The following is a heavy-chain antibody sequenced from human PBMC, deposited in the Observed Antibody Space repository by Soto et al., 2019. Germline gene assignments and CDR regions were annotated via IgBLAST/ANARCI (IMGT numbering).Heavy chain of an antibody. Sequence: QIKLVQSGAEVKKPGASVRVSCMTSGYIFTTSAMHWVRLAPGQRLEWLGWINTGNGNTQYSQNFQGRVTITRDTSAKTAYMELSSLRSEDTAVYYCARDRATGFGSVVRRNWLDPWGQGTLVTVSS. D-gene: IGHD2-15*01. CDR3: ARDRATGFGSVVRRNWLDP. V-gene: IGHV1-3*04. CDR2: INTGNGNT. CDR1: GYIFTTSA. J-gene: IGHJ5*02.